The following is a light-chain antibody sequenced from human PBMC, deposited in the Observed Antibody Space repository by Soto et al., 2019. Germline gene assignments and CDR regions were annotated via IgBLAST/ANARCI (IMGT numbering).Light chain of an antibody. V-gene: IGKV1-33*01. Sequence: DIQMTQSPSSLSASVGDRVTITCQASQDITNYLNWYQQKPGKAPKLLIYSASNLETGVPSRFSGRGSGTDFTFTISSLQPEDAPTYYCQQYDIFPYTFGQGAKLEIK. CDR1: QDITNY. CDR2: SAS. J-gene: IGKJ2*01. CDR3: QQYDIFPYT.